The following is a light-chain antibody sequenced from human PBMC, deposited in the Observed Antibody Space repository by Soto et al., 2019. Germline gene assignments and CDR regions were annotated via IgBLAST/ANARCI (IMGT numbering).Light chain of an antibody. CDR1: SSNIGDNT. Sequence: QSVLAQPPSASGTPGQRVTISCSGSSSNIGDNTVNWYQQLRGTAPKLLISTDNQRPSGVPDRFSGSKSGTSASLAISGLQSEDEGDYYCATWDDSLNGRVFGGGTKLTVL. CDR2: TDN. V-gene: IGLV1-44*01. J-gene: IGLJ3*02. CDR3: ATWDDSLNGRV.